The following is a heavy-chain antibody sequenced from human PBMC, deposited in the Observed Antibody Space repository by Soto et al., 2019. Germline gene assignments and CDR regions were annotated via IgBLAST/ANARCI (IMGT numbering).Heavy chain of an antibody. CDR1: GGSISRSSYC. Sequence: QLQLQESGPGLVKPSETLSLTCTVSGGSISRSSYCWGWIRQPPGKGLEGIGSFYYSGSTYYNPPLKSRVTISVDTSKNQFSLKLSSVTAADTAVYYCARHDYGGFGLWGQGTLVTVSS. CDR3: ARHDYGGFGL. V-gene: IGHV4-39*01. D-gene: IGHD4-17*01. J-gene: IGHJ4*02. CDR2: FYYSGST.